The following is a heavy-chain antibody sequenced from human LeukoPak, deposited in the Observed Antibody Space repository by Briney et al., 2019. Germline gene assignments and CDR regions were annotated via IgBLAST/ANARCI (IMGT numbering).Heavy chain of an antibody. CDR2: IKRDGSER. J-gene: IGHJ4*02. D-gene: IGHD1-26*01. Sequence: GGSLRLSCATSGFTFSNYWMSWVRQAPGKGLEWVANIKRDGSERYYVDSVKGRFTISRDNAKNSLYLQMNSLRAEDTAVYYCARYGGSYYFDNWGQGTLVTVSS. CDR1: GFTFSNYW. CDR3: ARYGGSYYFDN. V-gene: IGHV3-7*01.